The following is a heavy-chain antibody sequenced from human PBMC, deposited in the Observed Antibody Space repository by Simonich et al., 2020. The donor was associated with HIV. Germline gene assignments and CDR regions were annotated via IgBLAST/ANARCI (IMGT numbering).Heavy chain of an antibody. V-gene: IGHV1-24*01. CDR3: ATDVSVAGVFDF. CDR2: FDPEDYDT. CDR1: GYTLPELS. J-gene: IGHJ4*02. Sequence: QVQLVQSGTEVKKPGASVKVSCKVSGYTLPELSMHWVRQAPGKGLEGMGGFDPEDYDTITEQKFQGRVTMTEDTSTDTAYMELSSLRSEDTAVYYCATDVSVAGVFDFWGQGTLVTVS. D-gene: IGHD6-19*01.